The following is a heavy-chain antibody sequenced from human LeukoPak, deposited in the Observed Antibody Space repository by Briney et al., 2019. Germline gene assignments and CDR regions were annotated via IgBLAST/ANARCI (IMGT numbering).Heavy chain of an antibody. Sequence: ASVKVSCKASGYTFTGYSMHWVRQAPGQGLEWMGWINPNSGGTNYAQKFQGRVTMTRDTSISTAYMELSRLRSDDTAVYYCARAHNSYGSGFPYYGMDVWGQGTTVTVS. CDR2: INPNSGGT. D-gene: IGHD3-10*01. CDR1: GYTFTGYS. CDR3: ARAHNSYGSGFPYYGMDV. V-gene: IGHV1-2*02. J-gene: IGHJ6*02.